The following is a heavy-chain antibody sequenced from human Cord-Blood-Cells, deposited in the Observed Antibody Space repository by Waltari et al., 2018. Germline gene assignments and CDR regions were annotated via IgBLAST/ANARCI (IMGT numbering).Heavy chain of an antibody. CDR1: GYTFTGYY. J-gene: IGHJ3*02. D-gene: IGHD6-13*01. V-gene: IGHV1-2*02. Sequence: QVQLVQSGAEVKKPGASVKVSCKASGYTFTGYYMHWVRPAPGQGLEWMGWINPNSGGTNYAQKFQGRVTMTRDTSISTAYMELSRLRSDDTAVYYCARVSLRRALVLDAFDIWGQGTMVTVSS. CDR3: ARVSLRRALVLDAFDI. CDR2: INPNSGGT.